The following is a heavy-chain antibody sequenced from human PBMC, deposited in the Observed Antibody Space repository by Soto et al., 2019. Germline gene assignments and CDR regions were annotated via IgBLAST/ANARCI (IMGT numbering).Heavy chain of an antibody. CDR2: IYYSGST. V-gene: IGHV4-39*01. CDR1: GGSISSSSFY. J-gene: IGHJ5*01. Sequence: SETLSLTFTVSGGSISSSSFYWGWIRQPPGKGLEWIGSIYYSGSTYYNPSLKSRVTISVDTSKNQFSLKLSSVTAADTAVYYCARHVTMVRGVMYWFDPWGQGTLVTVSS. D-gene: IGHD3-10*01. CDR3: ARHVTMVRGVMYWFDP.